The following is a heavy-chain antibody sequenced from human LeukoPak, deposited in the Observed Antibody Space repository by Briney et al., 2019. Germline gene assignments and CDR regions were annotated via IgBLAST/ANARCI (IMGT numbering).Heavy chain of an antibody. D-gene: IGHD1-26*01. J-gene: IGHJ4*02. V-gene: IGHV3-21*01. Sequence: GGSLRLSCAASGFTLSSCSMNWVRQAPGKGLEWVSSISSSSSYIYYADSVKGRFTISRDNAKNSLYLQMNSLRAEDTAVYYCARNPAERWEPPYFDYWGQGTLVTVSS. CDR1: GFTLSSCS. CDR2: ISSSSSYI. CDR3: ARNPAERWEPPYFDY.